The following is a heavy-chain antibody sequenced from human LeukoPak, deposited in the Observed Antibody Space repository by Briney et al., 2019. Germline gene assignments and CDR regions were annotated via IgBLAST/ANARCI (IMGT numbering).Heavy chain of an antibody. CDR2: ISPNDGTT. V-gene: IGHV3-48*03. Sequence: GGSLRFSCEASGFTFSNYGMNWVRQAPGKGLEWISYISPNDGTTHYADSVKGRFTISRDNAKNSLSLQMTSLRADDSAVYYCVRGQTSLDNWFDPWGRGTLVIVSS. CDR1: GFTFSNYG. J-gene: IGHJ5*02. CDR3: VRGQTSLDNWFDP.